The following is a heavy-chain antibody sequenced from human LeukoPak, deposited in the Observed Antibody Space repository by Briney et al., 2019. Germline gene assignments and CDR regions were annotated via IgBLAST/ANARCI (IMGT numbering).Heavy chain of an antibody. CDR2: IGWNSGGI. J-gene: IGHJ4*02. CDR3: VKVTAAGFVDH. CDR1: GFTFDDYA. Sequence: GGSLRLSCAASGFTFDDYAMPWVRQAPGEGLEWVSGIGWNSGGIVYADSVKGRFTISRDNAKNSLYLQMNSLGAEDTALYYCVKVTAAGFVDHWGQGTLVTVSS. V-gene: IGHV3-9*01. D-gene: IGHD6-13*01.